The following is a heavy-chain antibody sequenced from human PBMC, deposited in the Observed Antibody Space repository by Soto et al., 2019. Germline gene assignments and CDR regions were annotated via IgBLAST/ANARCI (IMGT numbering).Heavy chain of an antibody. J-gene: IGHJ4*02. CDR3: ARSLWFGELLASDY. V-gene: IGHV1-8*01. CDR1: GYTFTSYD. D-gene: IGHD3-10*01. Sequence: QVQLVQSGAEVKKPGASVKVSCKASGYTFTSYDINWVRQATGQGLEWMGWMNPNSGNTGYAQKCQGRVTMTRNTSISTAYMELSSLRSEDTAVYYCARSLWFGELLASDYWGQGTLVTVSS. CDR2: MNPNSGNT.